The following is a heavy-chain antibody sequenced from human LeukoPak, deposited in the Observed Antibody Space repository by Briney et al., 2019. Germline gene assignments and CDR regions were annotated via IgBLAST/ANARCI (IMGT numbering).Heavy chain of an antibody. V-gene: IGHV4-4*07. CDR3: AREVWRYCSSTSCSGYYYGMDV. CDR1: GGSISSYY. J-gene: IGHJ6*02. CDR2: IYTSGST. D-gene: IGHD2-2*01. Sequence: SETLSLTCTVSGGSISSYYWSWIRQPAGRGLEWIGRIYTSGSTNYNPSLKSRVTMSVDTSKNQFSLKLSSVTAADTAVYYCAREVWRYCSSTSCSGYYYGMDVWGQGTTATVSS.